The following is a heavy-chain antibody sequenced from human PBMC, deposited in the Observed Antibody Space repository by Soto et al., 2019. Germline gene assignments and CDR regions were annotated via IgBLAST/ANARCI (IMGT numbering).Heavy chain of an antibody. D-gene: IGHD2-21*01. Sequence: GSLRLSCAASGFAFSSSAMSWVRQAPGKGLEWVSAISGSGGSTYYADSVKGRFAISRDNSKNTLYLQMNSLRAEDTAVYFCAREGFRVIPGDYWGQGTLVTVSS. CDR3: AREGFRVIPGDY. CDR1: GFAFSSSA. V-gene: IGHV3-23*01. CDR2: ISGSGGST. J-gene: IGHJ4*02.